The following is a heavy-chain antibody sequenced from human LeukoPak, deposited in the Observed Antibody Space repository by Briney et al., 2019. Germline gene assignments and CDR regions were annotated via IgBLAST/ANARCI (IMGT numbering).Heavy chain of an antibody. CDR2: INHSGST. D-gene: IGHD3-3*01. V-gene: IGHV4-34*01. Sequence: SETLSLTCAVYGGSFSGYYWSWIRQPPGKGLEWIGEINHSGSTNYNPSLKSRVTISVDTSKNQFSLKLSSVTAADTAVYYCARDNRGYYDFWSGYYPYYFDYWGQGTLVTVSS. J-gene: IGHJ4*02. CDR3: ARDNRGYYDFWSGYYPYYFDY. CDR1: GGSFSGYY.